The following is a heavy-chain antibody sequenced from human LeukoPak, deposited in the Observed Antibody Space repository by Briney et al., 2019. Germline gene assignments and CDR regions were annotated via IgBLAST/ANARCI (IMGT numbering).Heavy chain of an antibody. J-gene: IGHJ4*02. CDR2: IYTSGTT. V-gene: IGHV4-61*02. D-gene: IGHD1-26*01. CDR1: GGSISSSSYY. Sequence: SETLSLTCTVSGGSISSSSYYWTWIRQPAGKRLEWIGRIYTSGTTNYNPSLKSRVTISIDASKNQFSLRLSSVTAADTAVYYCTRGGELMNFWGQGTLVTVSS. CDR3: TRGGELMNF.